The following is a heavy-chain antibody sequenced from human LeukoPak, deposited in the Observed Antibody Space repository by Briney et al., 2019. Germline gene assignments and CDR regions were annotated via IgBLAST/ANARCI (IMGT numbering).Heavy chain of an antibody. CDR2: IMPIFGTA. V-gene: IGHV1-69*05. CDR3: ARGFNYYDSSGYYSPRTLYYYYMDV. Sequence: SVKVSCKASGATFSTYAISWVRQAPGHGLEWMGGIMPIFGTANYAQKFQGRVTITTDESTSTAYMELSSLRSEDTAVYYCARGFNYYDSSGYYSPRTLYYYYMDVWGKGTTVTVSS. CDR1: GATFSTYA. D-gene: IGHD3-22*01. J-gene: IGHJ6*03.